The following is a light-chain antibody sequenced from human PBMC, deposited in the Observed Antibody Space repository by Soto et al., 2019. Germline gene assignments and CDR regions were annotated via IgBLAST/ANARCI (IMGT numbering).Light chain of an antibody. J-gene: IGKJ1*01. CDR3: QQYGSSPTWT. V-gene: IGKV3-20*01. CDR2: GAS. Sequence: IVLTQSPATLSLSPWERAKLCCRASRSVSSYLAWYQQKLGQAPRLLIYGASTRATGIPARFSGSGSGTDFTLTISSLEFGDSAVYYCQQYGSSPTWTFGQGTKVDIK. CDR1: RSVSSY.